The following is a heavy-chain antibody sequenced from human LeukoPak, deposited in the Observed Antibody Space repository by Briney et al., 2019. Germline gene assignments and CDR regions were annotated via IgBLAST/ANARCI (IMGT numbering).Heavy chain of an antibody. D-gene: IGHD4-23*01. Sequence: GASVKVSCKASGYTFTGYYMHWVRQAPGQGLEWMGWINPNSGGTNYAQKFQGRVTMTRDTSISTAYMELSRLRSDDTAVYYCARYGGNFGGCYMDVWGKGTTVTVSS. CDR3: ARYGGNFGGCYMDV. CDR1: GYTFTGYY. CDR2: INPNSGGT. J-gene: IGHJ6*03. V-gene: IGHV1-2*02.